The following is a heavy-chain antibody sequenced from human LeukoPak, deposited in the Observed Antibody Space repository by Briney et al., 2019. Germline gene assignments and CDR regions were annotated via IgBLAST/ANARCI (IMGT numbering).Heavy chain of an antibody. CDR3: ANTRGYSYGDFDY. CDR1: GFTFSSYG. Sequence: GRSPRLSCAASGFTFSSYGMHWVRQAPGEGLEWVAVISYDGSNKYYADSVKGRFTISRDNSKNTLYLQMNSLRAEDTAVYYCANTRGYSYGDFDYWGQGTLVTVSS. CDR2: ISYDGSNK. D-gene: IGHD5-18*01. V-gene: IGHV3-30*18. J-gene: IGHJ4*02.